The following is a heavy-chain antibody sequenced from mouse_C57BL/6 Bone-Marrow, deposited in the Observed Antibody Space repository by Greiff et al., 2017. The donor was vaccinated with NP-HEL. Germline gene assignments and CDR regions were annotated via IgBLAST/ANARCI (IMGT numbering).Heavy chain of an antibody. D-gene: IGHD1-2*01. V-gene: IGHV3-6*01. CDR1: GYSITSGYY. Sequence: DVQLQESGPGLVKPSQSLSLTCSVTGYSITSGYYWNWIRQFPGNQLEWMGYISYDGSNNYNPSLKNRISITRNTSKNQFFLKLNSVTTEDTATYYCARGVLRPYWYFDVWGTGTTVTVAS. CDR2: ISYDGSN. CDR3: ARGVLRPYWYFDV. J-gene: IGHJ1*03.